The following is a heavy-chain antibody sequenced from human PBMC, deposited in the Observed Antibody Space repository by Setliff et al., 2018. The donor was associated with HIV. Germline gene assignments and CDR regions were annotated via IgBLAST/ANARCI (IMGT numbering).Heavy chain of an antibody. CDR3: AKTQTVITVYGPFDS. V-gene: IGHV3-23*01. Sequence: AGGSLRLSCAASGFSFRSYAVSWVRQAPGEGLEWVSVISGSGDITYYRESVKGRFTVSRDNSNNTVYLQMNSLRAEDTAMYYCAKTQTVITVYGPFDSWGQGTPVTVSS. J-gene: IGHJ4*02. D-gene: IGHD4-4*01. CDR2: ISGSGDIT. CDR1: GFSFRSYA.